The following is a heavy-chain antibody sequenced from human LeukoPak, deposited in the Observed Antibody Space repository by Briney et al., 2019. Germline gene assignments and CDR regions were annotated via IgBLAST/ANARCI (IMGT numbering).Heavy chain of an antibody. Sequence: PSETLSLTCTVSGYSISSGYYWGWIRQPPGKGLEWIGSIYHSGSTYYNPSLKSRVTISVDTSKNQFSLKLSSVTAADTAVYYCASLPAAIYFDYWGQGTLVTVSS. D-gene: IGHD2-2*02. CDR2: IYHSGST. V-gene: IGHV4-38-2*02. J-gene: IGHJ4*02. CDR3: ASLPAAIYFDY. CDR1: GYSISSGYY.